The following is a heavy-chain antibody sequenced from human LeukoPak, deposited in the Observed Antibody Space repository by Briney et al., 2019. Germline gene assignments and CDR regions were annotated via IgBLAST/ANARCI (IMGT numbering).Heavy chain of an antibody. CDR1: GFTFSSYG. J-gene: IGHJ3*02. Sequence: GGSLRLSCAASGFTFSSYGMHWVRQAPGKGLEWVAVIWYDGSNKYYVDSVKGRFTISRDNSKNTLYLQMNSLRAEDAAVYYCARGAYGSGTYHDFDIWGQGTMVTVSS. CDR3: ARGAYGSGTYHDFDI. D-gene: IGHD3-10*01. V-gene: IGHV3-33*01. CDR2: IWYDGSNK.